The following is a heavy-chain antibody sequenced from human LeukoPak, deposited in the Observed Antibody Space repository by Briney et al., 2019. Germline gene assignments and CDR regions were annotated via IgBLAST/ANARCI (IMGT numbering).Heavy chain of an antibody. D-gene: IGHD5-24*01. CDR1: GFTFSNYA. CDR2: VDIDGGST. CDR3: TSRDDSGY. Sequence: PGGSLRLSCAASGFTFSNYALHWVRQAPGKGLEYVSAVDIDGGSTYYANSVKGRFTISRDNSKSTLYLQMDSLRPEDVAVYYCTSRDDSGYWGQGTLVTVSS. V-gene: IGHV3-64*01. J-gene: IGHJ4*02.